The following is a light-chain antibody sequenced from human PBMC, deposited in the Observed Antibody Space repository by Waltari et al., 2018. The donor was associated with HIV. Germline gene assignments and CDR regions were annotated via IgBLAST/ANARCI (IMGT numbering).Light chain of an antibody. CDR3: GTWDTSLNAGV. Sequence: QSVLTQPPAVSAAPGQKVTIPCSGTTSNLGNNFVCWYQKLPGTAPKLLIFDNHKRPSGVSDRFSASKSATSATLDITGLHTGDEAEYYCGTWDTSLNAGVFGGGTKVSVL. CDR2: DNH. J-gene: IGLJ2*01. CDR1: TSNLGNNF. V-gene: IGLV1-51*01.